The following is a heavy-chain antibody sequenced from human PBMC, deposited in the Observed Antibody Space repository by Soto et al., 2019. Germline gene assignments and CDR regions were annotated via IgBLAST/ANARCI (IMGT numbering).Heavy chain of an antibody. V-gene: IGHV4-39*01. Sequence: QLQLQESGPGLVKPSETLSLTCTVSGGSISSSSYYWGWIRQPPGKGLEWIGSIYYSGSTYYNPPSKSRFTISVDTSKKQFSLKLSSVTAADTAVYYCASPKIAFYNWFDPWGQGTLVTVSS. CDR3: ASPKIAFYNWFDP. D-gene: IGHD3-3*02. J-gene: IGHJ5*02. CDR2: IYYSGST. CDR1: GGSISSSSYY.